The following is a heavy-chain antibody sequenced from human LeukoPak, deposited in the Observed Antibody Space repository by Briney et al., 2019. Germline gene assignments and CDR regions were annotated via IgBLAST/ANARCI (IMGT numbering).Heavy chain of an antibody. CDR3: ARGVNIVVVVAATEYYGMDV. CDR1: GYTFTSYD. CDR2: MNPNSGGT. D-gene: IGHD2-15*01. J-gene: IGHJ6*02. Sequence: ASVKVSCKASGYTFTSYDINWVRQATGQGLEWMGWMNPNSGGTNYAQKFQGRVTMTRDTSISTAYMELSRLRSDDTAVYYCARGVNIVVVVAATEYYGMDVWGQGTTVTVSS. V-gene: IGHV1-2*02.